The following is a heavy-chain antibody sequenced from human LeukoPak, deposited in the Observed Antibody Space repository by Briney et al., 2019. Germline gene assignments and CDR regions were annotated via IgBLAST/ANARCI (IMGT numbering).Heavy chain of an antibody. CDR1: GFTFGDHA. J-gene: IGHJ6*02. D-gene: IGHD5-18*01. CDR2: IRSKAYRGTT. V-gene: IGHV3-49*04. CDR3: TRGPIQLWIHNAMDV. Sequence: GGSLRLSCRAFGFTFGDHAMSWVRQAPGKGLEWVGFIRSKAYRGTTEYAASVKGRFTILRDDSKSIAYLRMNSLEIEDTGFYYCTRGPIQLWIHNAMDVWGQGTTVTVSS.